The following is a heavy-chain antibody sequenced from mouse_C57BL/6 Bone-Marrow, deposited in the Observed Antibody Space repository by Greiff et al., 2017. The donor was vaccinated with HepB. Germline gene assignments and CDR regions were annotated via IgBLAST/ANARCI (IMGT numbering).Heavy chain of an antibody. J-gene: IGHJ2*01. CDR3: ARRNYYALFDY. Sequence: EVQGVESGGDLVKPGGSLKLSCAASGFTFSSYGMSWVRQTPDKRLEWVATISSGGSYTYYPDSVKGRFTISRDNAKNTLYLQMSSLKSEDTAMYYCARRNYYALFDYWGQGTTLTVSS. V-gene: IGHV5-6*01. CDR1: GFTFSSYG. CDR2: ISSGGSYT. D-gene: IGHD1-1*01.